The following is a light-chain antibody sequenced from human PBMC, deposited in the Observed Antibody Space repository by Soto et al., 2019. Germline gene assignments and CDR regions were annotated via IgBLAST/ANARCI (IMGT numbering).Light chain of an antibody. CDR1: QTISSW. J-gene: IGKJ1*01. V-gene: IGKV1-5*03. CDR3: QHYYSYSEA. CDR2: KES. Sequence: TRSPSTLSRWVGDEVNIAGQASQTISSWLAWYQQKPGKAPKLLIYKESTLKSGVPSGFSGSGSGTEFTLTIRSLQPDDFATYFCQHYYSYSEAFGQGTKVDIK.